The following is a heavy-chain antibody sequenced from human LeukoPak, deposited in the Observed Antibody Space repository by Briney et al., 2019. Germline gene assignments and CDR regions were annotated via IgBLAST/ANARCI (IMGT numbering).Heavy chain of an antibody. CDR2: INHSGST. CDR1: GGSFSGYY. J-gene: IGHJ4*02. CDR3: ARVTGTTPFDY. V-gene: IGHV4-34*01. D-gene: IGHD1-20*01. Sequence: SETLSLTCAVYGGSFSGYYWSWIRQPTGKGLEWIGEINHSGSTNYNPSLKSRVTISVDTSKDQFSLKLSSVTAADTAVYYCARVTGTTPFDYWGQGTLVTVSS.